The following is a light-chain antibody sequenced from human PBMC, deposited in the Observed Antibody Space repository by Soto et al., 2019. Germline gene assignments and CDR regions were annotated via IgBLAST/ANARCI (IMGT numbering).Light chain of an antibody. CDR3: QQCARFPLA. CDR1: QDVGVY. J-gene: IGKJ4*01. CDR2: AAS. Sequence: DIQVTQSPPSVSASVGDRVTITCRASQDVGVYLAWYQKKPGTAPKLLISAASTLPVGVPARFSGSGSGTDFTLIISSLEPGDSATYFCQQCARFPLAFGGGTKVEIK. V-gene: IGKV1-12*01.